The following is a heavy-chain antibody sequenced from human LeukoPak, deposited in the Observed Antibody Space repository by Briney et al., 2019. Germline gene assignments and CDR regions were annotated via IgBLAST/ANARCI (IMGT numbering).Heavy chain of an antibody. CDR2: INSDGSST. CDR3: ARDEKPNYYYDSSGLIDY. D-gene: IGHD3-22*01. Sequence: GGSLRLSCAASGFTFSSYAMSWVRQAPGKGLVWVSRINSDGSSTSYADSVKGRFTISRDNAKNTLYLQMNSLRAEDTAVYYCARDEKPNYYYDSSGLIDYWGQGTLVTVSS. V-gene: IGHV3-74*01. J-gene: IGHJ4*02. CDR1: GFTFSSYA.